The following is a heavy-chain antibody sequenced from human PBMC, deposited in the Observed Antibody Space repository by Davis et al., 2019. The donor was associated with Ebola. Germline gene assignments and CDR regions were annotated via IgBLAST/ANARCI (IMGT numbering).Heavy chain of an antibody. D-gene: IGHD3-3*01. Sequence: ETLSLTCTVSGGSISSSSYYWGWIRQPPGKGLDWVSYISSSSSIIKYADSVKGRFTISRDNAKNSLYLQMNALRDDDTAVYYCARDRLIRFLQWPLGMDVWGQGTTVTVSS. CDR2: ISSSSSII. V-gene: IGHV3-48*02. CDR3: ARDRLIRFLQWPLGMDV. J-gene: IGHJ6*02. CDR1: GGSISSSS.